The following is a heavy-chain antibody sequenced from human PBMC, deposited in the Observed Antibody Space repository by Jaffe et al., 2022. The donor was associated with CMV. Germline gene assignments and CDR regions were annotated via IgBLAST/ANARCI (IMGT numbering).Heavy chain of an antibody. Sequence: EVQLVESGGGLVQPGGSLRLSCAASGFTFSSYAMSWVRQAPGKGLEWVSAISGSGGSTYYADSVKGRFTISRDNSKNTLYLQMNSLRAEDTAVYYCAKDVRWELLLPRWFDPWGQGTLVTVSS. J-gene: IGHJ5*02. D-gene: IGHD1-26*01. CDR3: AKDVRWELLLPRWFDP. V-gene: IGHV3-23*04. CDR2: ISGSGGST. CDR1: GFTFSSYA.